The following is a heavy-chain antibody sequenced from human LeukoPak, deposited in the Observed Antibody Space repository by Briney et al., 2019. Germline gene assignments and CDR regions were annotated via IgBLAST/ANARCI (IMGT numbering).Heavy chain of an antibody. D-gene: IGHD2-21*01. J-gene: IGHJ3*02. V-gene: IGHV6-1*01. CDR3: ARGKYSAFDI. CDR1: GDSFSSNGVA. CDR2: TYYRSKEYH. Sequence: SQTLSLTCVLSGDSFSSNGVAWHWIRQSPSRGLEWLVRTYYRSKEYHDYAVSVKSRITINPDTSKNLFSLQLNSVTPEDTAVYYCARGKYSAFDIWGQGTMVTVSS.